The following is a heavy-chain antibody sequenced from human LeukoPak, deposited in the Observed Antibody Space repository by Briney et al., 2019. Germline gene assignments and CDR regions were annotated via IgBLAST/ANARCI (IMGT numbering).Heavy chain of an antibody. J-gene: IGHJ4*02. V-gene: IGHV3-21*01. D-gene: IGHD3-9*01. Sequence: PGGSLRLSCAASGFTFSSYSMNWVRQAPGKGLEWVSSISSSSSSYIYYADSVKGRFTISGDNAKNSLYLQMNSLRAEDTAVYYCARGPPGYFDWLFDYWGQGTLVTVSS. CDR3: ARGPPGYFDWLFDY. CDR2: ISSSSSSYI. CDR1: GFTFSSYS.